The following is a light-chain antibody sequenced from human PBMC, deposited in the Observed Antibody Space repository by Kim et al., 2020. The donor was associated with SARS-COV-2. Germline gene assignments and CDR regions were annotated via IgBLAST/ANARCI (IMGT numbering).Light chain of an antibody. CDR3: NSRDSSGNHVV. CDR1: SLRSYY. Sequence: ALGQTVRITCQGDSLRSYYASWYQQKPGQTPVLVIYGKNNRPSGIPDRFSGSSSGNTASLTITGAQAEDEADYYCNSRDSSGNHVVFGGGTQLTVL. V-gene: IGLV3-19*01. J-gene: IGLJ2*01. CDR2: GKN.